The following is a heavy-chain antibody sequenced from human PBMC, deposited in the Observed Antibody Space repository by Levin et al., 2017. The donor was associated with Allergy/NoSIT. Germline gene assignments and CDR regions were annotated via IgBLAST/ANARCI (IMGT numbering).Heavy chain of an antibody. D-gene: IGHD6-13*01. CDR2: ISYDGSNK. CDR1: GFTFSSYG. Sequence: GGSLRLSCAASGFTFSSYGMHWVRQAPGKGLEWVAVISYDGSNKYYADSVKGRFTISRDNSKNTLYLQMNSLRAEDTAVYYCAKDRGSSWYYRYYYYHGMDVWGQGTTVTVSS. J-gene: IGHJ6*02. CDR3: AKDRGSSWYYRYYYYHGMDV. V-gene: IGHV3-30*18.